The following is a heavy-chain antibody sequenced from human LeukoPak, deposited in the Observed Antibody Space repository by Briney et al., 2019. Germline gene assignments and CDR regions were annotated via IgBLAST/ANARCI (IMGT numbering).Heavy chain of an antibody. Sequence: SETLSLTCTVSGGSISSYYWSWIRQPPGKGLEWIGYIYYSGSTNYNPSLKSRVTISVDTSKNQFSLKLSSVTAADTAVYYCARHEGIAAAGFDYWGQGTLVTVSS. CDR1: GGSISSYY. J-gene: IGHJ4*02. CDR2: IYYSGST. CDR3: ARHEGIAAAGFDY. D-gene: IGHD6-13*01. V-gene: IGHV4-59*08.